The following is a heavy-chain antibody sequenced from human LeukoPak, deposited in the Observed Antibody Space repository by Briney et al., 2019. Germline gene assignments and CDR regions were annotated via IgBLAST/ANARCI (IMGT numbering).Heavy chain of an antibody. J-gene: IGHJ4*02. CDR3: ARLYDYDFDY. D-gene: IGHD3-22*01. Sequence: GGTLRLSCAASGFTFSSYGMSWVRQAPGKGLEWVSAISGSGGSTYYADSVKGRFTISRDNSKNTLYLQMNSLRAEDTAVYYCARLYDYDFDYWGQGTLVTVSS. CDR1: GFTFSSYG. CDR2: ISGSGGST. V-gene: IGHV3-23*01.